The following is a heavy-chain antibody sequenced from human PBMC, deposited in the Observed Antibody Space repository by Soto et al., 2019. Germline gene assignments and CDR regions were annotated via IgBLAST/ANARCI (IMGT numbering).Heavy chain of an antibody. J-gene: IGHJ5*02. CDR2: ISAYNGNT. V-gene: IGHV1-18*01. CDR3: ARWTCSSTSCYSWFDP. Sequence: ASVKVSCKASGYTFTSYGISWVRQAPGQGLEWMGWISAYNGNTNYAQKLQGRVTMTTDTSTSTAYMELRSLRSDDTAVYYCARWTCSSTSCYSWFDPWGLGTLVTVSS. D-gene: IGHD2-2*02. CDR1: GYTFTSYG.